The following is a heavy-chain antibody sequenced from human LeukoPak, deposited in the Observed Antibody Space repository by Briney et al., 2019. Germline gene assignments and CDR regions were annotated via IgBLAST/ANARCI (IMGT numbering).Heavy chain of an antibody. V-gene: IGHV3-21*01. D-gene: IGHD3-22*01. CDR2: ISATYI. CDR3: AKTYYYDSSGYYYENAFDI. J-gene: IGHJ3*02. CDR1: GFTFISYG. Sequence: GGSLTLSCAASGFTFISYGMHWVRQAPGKGLVWVSSISATYIYYADSVKGRFTISRDNAKNTLYLQMNSLRAEDTAVYYCAKTYYYDSSGYYYENAFDIWGQGTMVTVSS.